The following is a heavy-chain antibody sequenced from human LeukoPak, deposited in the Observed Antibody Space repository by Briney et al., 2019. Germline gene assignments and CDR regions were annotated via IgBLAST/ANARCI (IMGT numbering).Heavy chain of an antibody. CDR1: GFTFSSYS. D-gene: IGHD4-11*01. Sequence: GGSLRLSCAASGFTFSSYSMNWVRQAPGKGLEWVSSISSSSSYIYYADSVKGRFTISRDNSKNTLYLQMNSLRAEDTAVYYCAKSRITVRTVDFDYWGQGTLVTVSS. CDR3: AKSRITVRTVDFDY. V-gene: IGHV3-21*04. J-gene: IGHJ4*02. CDR2: ISSSSSYI.